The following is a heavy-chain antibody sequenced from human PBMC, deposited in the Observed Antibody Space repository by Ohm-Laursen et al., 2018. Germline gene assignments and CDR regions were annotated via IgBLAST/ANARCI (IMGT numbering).Heavy chain of an antibody. V-gene: IGHV3-53*01. CDR2: IYSGGST. Sequence: SLRLSCSASGFTVSSNYMSWVRQAPGKGLEWVSVIYSGGSTYYADSVKGRFTVSRDNSKNTLYLQMNSLRAEDTAVYYCARDVSSGWYFDYWGQGTLVTVSS. CDR1: GFTVSSNY. J-gene: IGHJ4*02. CDR3: ARDVSSGWYFDY. D-gene: IGHD6-19*01.